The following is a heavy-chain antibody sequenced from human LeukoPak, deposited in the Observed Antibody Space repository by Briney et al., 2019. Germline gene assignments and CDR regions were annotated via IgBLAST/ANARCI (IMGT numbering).Heavy chain of an antibody. CDR2: INHSGST. D-gene: IGHD3-22*01. J-gene: IGHJ3*02. Sequence: PSETLSLTCAVCGGSFSGYYWSWIRQPPGKGREWIGEINHSGSTNYNPSLKSRVTISVDTSKNQFSLKLSSVTAADTAVYYCARGKYYYDSSGPHDAFDIWGQGTMVTVSS. V-gene: IGHV4-34*01. CDR3: ARGKYYYDSSGPHDAFDI. CDR1: GGSFSGYY.